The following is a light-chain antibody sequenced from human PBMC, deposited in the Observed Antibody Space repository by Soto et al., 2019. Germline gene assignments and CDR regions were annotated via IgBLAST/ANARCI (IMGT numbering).Light chain of an antibody. J-gene: IGLJ2*01. CDR2: EVI. V-gene: IGLV2-14*01. Sequence: QSVLTQPASVSGSPGQSITISCTGSSSDVASDDYVSWYQQHPGKAPKLIIYEVINRPSGVSNRFSGSKSGNTASLTISGLQAEDEADYYCISYTTSGTPLFGGGTQLTVL. CDR1: SSDVASDDY. CDR3: ISYTTSGTPL.